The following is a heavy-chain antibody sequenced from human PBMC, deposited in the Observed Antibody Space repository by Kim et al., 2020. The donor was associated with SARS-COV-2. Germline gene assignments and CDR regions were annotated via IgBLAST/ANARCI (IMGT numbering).Heavy chain of an antibody. CDR2: INHSGST. V-gene: IGHV4-34*01. D-gene: IGHD6-19*01. CDR3: ARGLGSKLSSGWNRRYNWFDP. CDR1: GGSFSGYY. J-gene: IGHJ5*02. Sequence: SETLSLTCAVYGGSFSGYYWSWIRQPPGKGLEWIGEINHSGSTNYNPSLKSRVTISVDTSKNQFSLKLSSVTAADTAVYYCARGLGSKLSSGWNRRYNWFDPWGQGTLVTVSS.